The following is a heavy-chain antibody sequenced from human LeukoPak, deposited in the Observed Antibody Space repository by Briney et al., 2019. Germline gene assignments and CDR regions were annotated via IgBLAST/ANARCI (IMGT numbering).Heavy chain of an antibody. D-gene: IGHD3-10*01. CDR3: ARDMGYYGSGEHNYYYYYGMDV. J-gene: IGHJ6*02. Sequence: GGSLRLSCAASGFTFTAFGMHWVRQAPGKGLEWVAFIRYDGSTTYYADSVKGRFTISRDNSKNTLYLQMNSLRAEDTAVYYCARDMGYYGSGEHNYYYYYGMDVWGQGTTVTVSS. V-gene: IGHV3-30*02. CDR2: IRYDGSTT. CDR1: GFTFTAFG.